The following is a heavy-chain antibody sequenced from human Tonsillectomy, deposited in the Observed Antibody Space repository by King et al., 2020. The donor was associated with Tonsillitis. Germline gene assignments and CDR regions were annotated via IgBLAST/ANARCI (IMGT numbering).Heavy chain of an antibody. Sequence: EVQLVESGGGLVQPGGSLKLSCAASGFPFRGSAMHWVRQTSGKGLEWVGRIRTKPNRYATAYAASVTGRFTISRDDSKNTAYLQMNSLKTEDTAVYYCTRVAAPEYGDYGDYWGQGTLVTVSS. CDR3: TRVAAPEYGDYGDY. V-gene: IGHV3-73*02. CDR2: IRTKPNRYAT. D-gene: IGHD4-17*01. J-gene: IGHJ4*02. CDR1: GFPFRGSA.